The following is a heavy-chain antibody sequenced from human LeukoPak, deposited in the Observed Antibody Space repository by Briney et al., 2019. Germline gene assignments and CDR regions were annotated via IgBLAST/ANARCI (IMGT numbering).Heavy chain of an antibody. CDR3: AKGPYYDSSFADY. J-gene: IGHJ4*02. CDR1: GFSFSNFA. CDR2: ITGSGGGI. Sequence: PGGSLRLSCAASGFSFSNFAMSWVRQAPGKGLEWVSAITGSGGGIYYADSVEGRFTISRDQSKNTLYLQMNSLRAEDTAVYYCAKGPYYDSSFADYWGQGTLVTVSS. D-gene: IGHD3-22*01. V-gene: IGHV3-23*01.